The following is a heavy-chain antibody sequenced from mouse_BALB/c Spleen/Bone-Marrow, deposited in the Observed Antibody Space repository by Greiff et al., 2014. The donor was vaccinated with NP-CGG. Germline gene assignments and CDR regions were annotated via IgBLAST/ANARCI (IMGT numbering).Heavy chain of an antibody. CDR1: GFTFSDYY. D-gene: IGHD2-10*02. CDR3: ARSRMRYGAMDY. V-gene: IGHV5-4*02. Sequence: EVKLMESGGGLVKPGGSVKLSCAASGFTFSDYYIYWLSQTPEKRLEWVATISDGGNYSYYPDSVKGRFTISRDNAKNNLYLQMSSLKSEDTAMYYCARSRMRYGAMDYWGQGTSVTVFS. J-gene: IGHJ4*01. CDR2: ISDGGNYS.